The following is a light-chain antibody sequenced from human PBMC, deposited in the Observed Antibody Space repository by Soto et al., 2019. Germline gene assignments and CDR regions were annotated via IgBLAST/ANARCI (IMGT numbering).Light chain of an antibody. CDR2: SDN. Sequence: QSVLTQPPSASGTPGQRVTISCSGSSSNIGSNTVDWYQQLPGTAPTLLIYSDNVRPSGVPDRFSGSKSGTSAPLAISGLQSEDEADYYCAAWDDSLGGRVLFGGGTKLTVL. V-gene: IGLV1-44*01. CDR3: AAWDDSLGGRVL. J-gene: IGLJ2*01. CDR1: SSNIGSNT.